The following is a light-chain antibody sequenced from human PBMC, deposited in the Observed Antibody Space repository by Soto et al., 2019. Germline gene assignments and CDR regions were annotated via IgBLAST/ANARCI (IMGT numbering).Light chain of an antibody. CDR2: DAS. CDR3: QQYDNLLPLT. CDR1: QDISNY. J-gene: IGKJ4*01. Sequence: DIQMTQSPSSLSASVGDRVTITCQASQDISNYLNWYQQKPGKAPKLLIYDASNLETGVPSRFSGSGSGTDFTFTITSLQPEDLATYYCQQYDNLLPLTFGGGTTVEI. V-gene: IGKV1-33*01.